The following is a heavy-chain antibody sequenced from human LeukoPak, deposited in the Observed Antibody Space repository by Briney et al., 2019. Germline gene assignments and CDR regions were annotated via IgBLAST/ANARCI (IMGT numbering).Heavy chain of an antibody. J-gene: IGHJ4*02. V-gene: IGHV4-34*01. CDR1: GGSFSGYY. CDR2: INHSGST. Sequence: SETLSLTCAVYGGSFSGYYWSWIRQPPGKGLEWIGEINHSGSTNYNPSLESRVTISVATSKNQFSLKLSSVTAADTAVYYCARGIWNIRFDNWGQGTLVTVS. D-gene: IGHD1-1*01. CDR3: ARGIWNIRFDN.